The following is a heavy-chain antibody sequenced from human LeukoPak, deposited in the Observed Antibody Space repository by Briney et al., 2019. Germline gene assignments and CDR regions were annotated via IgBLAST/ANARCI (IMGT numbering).Heavy chain of an antibody. V-gene: IGHV3-30-3*01. CDR3: ASANTGYCSSTSCYALDY. J-gene: IGHJ4*02. Sequence: QPGGSLRLSCVASGFTFSSYAMHWVRQAPGKGLEWVAVISYDGSNKYYADSVKGRFTISRDNSKNTLYLQMNSLRAEDTAVYYCASANTGYCSSTSCYALDYWGQGTLVTVSS. CDR2: ISYDGSNK. CDR1: GFTFSSYA. D-gene: IGHD2-2*01.